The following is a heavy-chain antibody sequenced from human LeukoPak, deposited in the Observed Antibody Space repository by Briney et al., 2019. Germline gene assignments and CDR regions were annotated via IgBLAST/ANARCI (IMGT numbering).Heavy chain of an antibody. D-gene: IGHD4-17*01. J-gene: IGHJ5*02. Sequence: ASVKVSCKASGYTFTSYGISWVRQAPGQGLEWMGWISAYNGNTNYAQNLQGRVTMTTDTSTSTAYMELRSLRSDDTAVYYCARALTTVTSWFDPWAREPWSPSPQ. CDR2: ISAYNGNT. CDR1: GYTFTSYG. V-gene: IGHV1-18*01. CDR3: ARALTTVTSWFDP.